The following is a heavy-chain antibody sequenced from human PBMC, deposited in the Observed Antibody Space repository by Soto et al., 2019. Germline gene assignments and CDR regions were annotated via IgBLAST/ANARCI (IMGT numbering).Heavy chain of an antibody. CDR1: DYSISSGYY. J-gene: IGHJ1*01. CDR2: IYHSGST. CDR3: AVGYCSSASCSREYFQH. D-gene: IGHD2-2*01. V-gene: IGHV4-38-2*01. Sequence: SETQSLTCAVSDYSISSGYYWAWIRQPPGKGLEWIGTIYHSGSTFHNPSLKSRVTISVDTSKNQFSLRLSSVTAADTAVYYCAVGYCSSASCSREYFQHWGQGTLVTVFS.